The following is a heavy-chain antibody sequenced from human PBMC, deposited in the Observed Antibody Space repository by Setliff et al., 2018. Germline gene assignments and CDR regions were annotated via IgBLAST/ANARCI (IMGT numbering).Heavy chain of an antibody. CDR2: ISSSSSYI. J-gene: IGHJ6*02. CDR1: GFTFSSYS. D-gene: IGHD2-8*01. Sequence: NPGGSLRLSCAASGFTFSSYSMNWVRQAPGKGLEWVSSISSSSSYIYYADSVKGRFTISRDNAKNSLYLQMNSLRAEDTAVYYCASFNGVYPDYYYYGMDVWGQGTTVTVSS. CDR3: ASFNGVYPDYYYYGMDV. V-gene: IGHV3-21*01.